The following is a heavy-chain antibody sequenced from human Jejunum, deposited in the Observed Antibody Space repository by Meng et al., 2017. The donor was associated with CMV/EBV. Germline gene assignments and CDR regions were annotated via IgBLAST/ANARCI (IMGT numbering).Heavy chain of an antibody. CDR2: INPNTGGT. CDR1: GYPFTDSS. CDR3: ARFIPAPQGGDY. D-gene: IGHD6-6*01. J-gene: IGHJ4*02. Sequence: ASGYPFTDSSIHWVRQAPGQGLEWMGWINPNTGGTVSAQKFQGRVTMTRYTSISTAYMELSSLRSDDTAVYYCARFIPAPQGGDYWGQGTLVTVSS. V-gene: IGHV1-2*02.